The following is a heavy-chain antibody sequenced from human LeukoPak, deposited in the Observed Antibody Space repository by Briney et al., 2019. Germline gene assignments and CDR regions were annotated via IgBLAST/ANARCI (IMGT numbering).Heavy chain of an antibody. V-gene: IGHV3-66*01. CDR1: GFTVSSNY. Sequence: PGGSLRLSCAASGFTVSSNYMSWVRQAPGKGLEWVLVIYSGGSTYYADSVKGRFTISRDNSKNTLYLQMNSLRAEDTAVYYCARVTYGSGSYFYYYYYGMDVWGQGTTVTVSS. D-gene: IGHD3-10*01. CDR3: ARVTYGSGSYFYYYYYGMDV. CDR2: IYSGGST. J-gene: IGHJ6*02.